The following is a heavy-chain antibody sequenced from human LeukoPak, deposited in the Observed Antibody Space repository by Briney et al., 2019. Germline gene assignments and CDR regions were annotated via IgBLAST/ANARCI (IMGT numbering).Heavy chain of an antibody. CDR2: IWYDGGTK. D-gene: IGHD1-26*01. CDR1: GFTFSSYG. V-gene: IGHV3-33*01. Sequence: GGSLRLSCAASGFTFSSYGMNWVRQAPGKGLEWVAIIWYDGGTKNYADSVKGRFTISRDNSKNTLYLQMNSLRAEDTAVYYCGTDRWESKYFDYWGQGTMVTVSS. J-gene: IGHJ4*01. CDR3: GTDRWESKYFDY.